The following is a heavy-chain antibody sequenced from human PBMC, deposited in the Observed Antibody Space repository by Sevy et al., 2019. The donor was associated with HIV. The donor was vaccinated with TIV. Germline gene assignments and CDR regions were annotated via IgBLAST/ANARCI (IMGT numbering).Heavy chain of an antibody. Sequence: GGSLRLSCAASGFTFSSYGMHWVRQAPGKGLEWVAVISYDGSNKYYADSVKGRFTISRENSKTTRYLQMNSLRAEDTAVYYCAKDFLLRFLEWLNKDEYYYGMDVWGQGTRVTVSS. CDR1: GFTFSSYG. J-gene: IGHJ6*02. CDR2: ISYDGSNK. CDR3: AKDFLLRFLEWLNKDEYYYGMDV. V-gene: IGHV3-30*18. D-gene: IGHD3-3*01.